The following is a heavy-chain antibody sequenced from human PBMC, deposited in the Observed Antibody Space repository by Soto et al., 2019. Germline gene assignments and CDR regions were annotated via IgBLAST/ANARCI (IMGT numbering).Heavy chain of an antibody. CDR3: ARPHYDILTGWEDYYGMDV. J-gene: IGHJ6*02. CDR2: IYYSGST. D-gene: IGHD3-9*01. V-gene: IGHV4-39*01. Sequence: QLQLQESGPGLVKPSETLSLTCTVSGGSISSSSYYWGWIRQPPGKGLEWIGSIYYSGSTYYNPSLKSRVTISVDTSKNQFSLKLSSVTAADTAVYYCARPHYDILTGWEDYYGMDVWGQGTTVTVSS. CDR1: GGSISSSSYY.